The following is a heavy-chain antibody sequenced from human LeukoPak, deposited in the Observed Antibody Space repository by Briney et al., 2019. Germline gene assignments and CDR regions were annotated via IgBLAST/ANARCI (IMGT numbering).Heavy chain of an antibody. CDR3: ARVGVPHFNYDDSSAHLGQYAFDI. V-gene: IGHV3-53*01. Sequence: GGSLRLSCAASGFTVSSNYMSWVRQAPGKGLEWDSVIYSGGNTYYADSGKGRFTISRDNSKNTQYLQMNSLRAEDTAVYYCARVGVPHFNYDDSSAHLGQYAFDIWGQGTMVTVSS. D-gene: IGHD3-22*01. CDR2: IYSGGNT. J-gene: IGHJ3*02. CDR1: GFTVSSNY.